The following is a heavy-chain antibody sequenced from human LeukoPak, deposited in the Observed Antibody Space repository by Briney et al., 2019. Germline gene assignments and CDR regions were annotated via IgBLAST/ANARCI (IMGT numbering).Heavy chain of an antibody. CDR3: ARAPIYSSGNYYFDY. CDR2: LYSGGTT. Sequence: GGSLRLSCVASGFIVSNNYMSWVRQAPGKGLEWVSVLYSGGTTEYVDSVKGRFTISRDNSKNTVYLQMNSLRAADTAVYYCARAPIYSSGNYYFDYWGQGTLVTVSS. V-gene: IGHV3-66*01. J-gene: IGHJ4*02. CDR1: GFIVSNNY. D-gene: IGHD3-10*01.